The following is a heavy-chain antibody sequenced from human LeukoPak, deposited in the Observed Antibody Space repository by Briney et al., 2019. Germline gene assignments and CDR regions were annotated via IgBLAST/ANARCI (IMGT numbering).Heavy chain of an antibody. Sequence: SETLSLTCTVSGGSISSYYWGWIRQPPGKGLEWIWYIYYNENTKYNPSLKSRVTISVDTSKNHFSLNLSSVTAADTAVYYCARILLSATGDRWYFDLWGRGTLVTVSS. CDR2: IYYNENT. CDR3: ARILLSATGDRWYFDL. CDR1: GGSISSYY. J-gene: IGHJ2*01. D-gene: IGHD1-1*01. V-gene: IGHV4-59*01.